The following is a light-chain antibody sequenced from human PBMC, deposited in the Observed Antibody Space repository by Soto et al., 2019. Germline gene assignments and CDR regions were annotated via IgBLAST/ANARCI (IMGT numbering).Light chain of an antibody. CDR3: HQDYDVPYT. Sequence: IHLTESTSSLAVSVSQRVTMPFRASETADRYISWYQQRVGTAPKLLLYTASRLQDGVSPRFSGRGSGTEFSLTISSLQPEDFAIYYCHQDYDVPYTFGQGT. J-gene: IGKJ2*01. V-gene: IGKV1-39*01. CDR2: TAS. CDR1: ETADRY.